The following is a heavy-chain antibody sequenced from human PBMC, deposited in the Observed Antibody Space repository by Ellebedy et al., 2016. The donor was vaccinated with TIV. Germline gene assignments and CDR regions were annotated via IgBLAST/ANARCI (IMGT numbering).Heavy chain of an antibody. Sequence: GESLKISXAASGFTFSSYAMSWVRQAPGKGLEWVSAISGSGGSTYYADSVKGRFTISRDNSKNTLYLQMNSLRAEDTAVYYCARVRIRFFALDVWGQGTTVTVSS. CDR2: ISGSGGST. V-gene: IGHV3-23*01. CDR1: GFTFSSYA. D-gene: IGHD3-3*01. CDR3: ARVRIRFFALDV. J-gene: IGHJ6*02.